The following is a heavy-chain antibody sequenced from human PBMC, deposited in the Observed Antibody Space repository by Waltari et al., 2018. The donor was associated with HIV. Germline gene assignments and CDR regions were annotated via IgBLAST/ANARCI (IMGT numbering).Heavy chain of an antibody. D-gene: IGHD6-13*01. V-gene: IGHV3-23*04. CDR2: ISGSDWNT. Sequence: EVQLVESGGGLVQPGGSLRLSCAASGFALRSYVMSWVRQAPGKGLEWVSTISGSDWNTYYPDSVQGRFTISRDNSKNTLFLQLNSLRAEDTAVYYCAILIAAAGDFDYWGQGTLVTVSS. CDR1: GFALRSYV. CDR3: AILIAAAGDFDY. J-gene: IGHJ4*02.